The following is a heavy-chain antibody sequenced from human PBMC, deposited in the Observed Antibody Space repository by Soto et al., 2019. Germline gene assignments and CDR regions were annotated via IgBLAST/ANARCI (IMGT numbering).Heavy chain of an antibody. CDR2: IYYSGST. V-gene: IGHV4-39*01. CDR1: GGSISSSSYY. CDR3: ARCYMGPGYSGYISWFDP. Sequence: SETLSLTCTVSGGSISSSSYYWGWIRQPPGKGLEWIGSIYYSGSTYYNPSLKSRVTISVDTSKNQFSLKLSSVTAADTAVYYCARCYMGPGYSGYISWFDPWGQGTLVTVSS. J-gene: IGHJ5*02. D-gene: IGHD5-12*01.